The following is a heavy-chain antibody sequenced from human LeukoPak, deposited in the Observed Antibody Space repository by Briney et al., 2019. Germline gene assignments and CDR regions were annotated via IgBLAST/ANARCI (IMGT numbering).Heavy chain of an antibody. CDR2: ISHSGSI. D-gene: IGHD3-16*02. CDR3: ARLPSDLSHFDY. V-gene: IGHV4-4*02. J-gene: IGHJ4*02. Sequence: SETLSLTCVVSGGSISSSKWWSWVRPAPGKGLEWIGEISHSGSINYNPSFASRVTISVDKSKNQFSLSLTSVTAADTAMYYCARLPSDLSHFDYWGQGTLASVSS. CDR1: GGSISSSKW.